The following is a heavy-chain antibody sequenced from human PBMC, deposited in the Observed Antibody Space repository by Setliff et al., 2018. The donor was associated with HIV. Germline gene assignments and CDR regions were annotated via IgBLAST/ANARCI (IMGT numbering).Heavy chain of an antibody. CDR3: ASEGITMVRGAIIRSAFDI. D-gene: IGHD3-10*01. CDR2: ISVYNGNT. J-gene: IGHJ3*02. Sequence: ASVKVSCKASGYTFATYGISWVRQAPGQGLEWMGWISVYNGNTHYGQKFQGRVIVTAETSTSTAYMELTSLRSDDTAVYYCASEGITMVRGAIIRSAFDIWGQGTMVTVSS. CDR1: GYTFATYG. V-gene: IGHV1-18*01.